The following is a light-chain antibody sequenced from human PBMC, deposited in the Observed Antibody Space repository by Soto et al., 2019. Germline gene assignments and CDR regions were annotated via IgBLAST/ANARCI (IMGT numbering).Light chain of an antibody. CDR2: DAS. CDR1: ESISDY. V-gene: IGKV3-11*01. Sequence: EIVLTQSPATLSLSPGETATLSCRASESISDYLGWYQQKPGQAPRLLIYDASNRATGIPGRFSGSGSGTDFTLTISSLEPEDFAVYYCQQRSDWAFSFGPVTKVDLK. CDR3: QQRSDWAFS. J-gene: IGKJ3*01.